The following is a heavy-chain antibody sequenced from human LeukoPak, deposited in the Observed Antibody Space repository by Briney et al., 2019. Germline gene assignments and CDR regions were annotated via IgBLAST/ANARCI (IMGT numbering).Heavy chain of an antibody. V-gene: IGHV4-31*03. D-gene: IGHD5-18*01. CDR3: ARDGGYSYGPFDY. J-gene: IGHJ4*02. CDR1: GGSISSGAYY. Sequence: SETLSLTCSVSGGSISSGAYYWSWIRQHPGQGLEWIGYFYHSGSSYYNPSLKSRVTISVDTSKNQFSLKLSSVTAADTAVYYCARDGGYSYGPFDYWGQGTLVTVSS. CDR2: FYHSGSS.